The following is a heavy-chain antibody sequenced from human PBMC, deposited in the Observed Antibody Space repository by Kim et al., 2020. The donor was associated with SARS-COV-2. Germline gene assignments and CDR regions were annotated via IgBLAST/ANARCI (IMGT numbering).Heavy chain of an antibody. CDR2: IKSKTDGGTT. D-gene: IGHD3-10*01. CDR3: TTAIYRSVCYDVDY. J-gene: IGHJ4*02. V-gene: IGHV3-15*01. CDR1: GFTFSNAW. Sequence: GGSLRLSCAASGFTFSNAWMSWVRQAPGKGLEWVGRIKSKTDGGTTDYAAPVKGSFTISRDDSKNTLYLQMNSLKTEDTAVYYCTTAIYRSVCYDVDYWGQGTLVTVSS.